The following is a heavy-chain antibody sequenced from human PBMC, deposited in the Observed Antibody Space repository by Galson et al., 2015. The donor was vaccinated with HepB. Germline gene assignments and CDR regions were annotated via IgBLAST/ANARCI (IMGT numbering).Heavy chain of an antibody. V-gene: IGHV1-69*13. J-gene: IGHJ4*02. CDR3: ARGYCSSTSCSKDFDY. CDR2: IIPTFGTA. D-gene: IGHD2-2*01. Sequence: SVKVSCKASGGTFSSYAISWVRQAPGQGLEWMGGIIPTFGTANYAQKFQGRVTITADESTSTAYMELSSLRSEDTAVYYCARGYCSSTSCSKDFDYWGQGTLVTVSS. CDR1: GGTFSSYA.